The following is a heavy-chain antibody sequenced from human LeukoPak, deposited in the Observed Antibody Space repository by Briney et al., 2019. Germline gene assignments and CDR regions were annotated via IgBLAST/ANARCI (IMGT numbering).Heavy chain of an antibody. D-gene: IGHD7-27*01. Sequence: PSETLSLTCAVYGGSFSGYYWSWIRQPPGKGLEWIGEINHSGSTNYNPSLKSRVTISVDTSKNQFSLKLSSVTAADTAVYYCARALRGKLGYFDYWGQGTLVTVSS. CDR2: INHSGST. J-gene: IGHJ4*02. CDR3: ARALRGKLGYFDY. CDR1: GGSFSGYY. V-gene: IGHV4-34*01.